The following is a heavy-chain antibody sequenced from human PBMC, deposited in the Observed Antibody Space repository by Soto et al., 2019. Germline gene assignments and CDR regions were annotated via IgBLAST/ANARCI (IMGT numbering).Heavy chain of an antibody. J-gene: IGHJ6*02. D-gene: IGHD6-6*01. CDR1: GFTFSSYA. CDR2: ISYDGSNK. V-gene: IGHV3-30-3*01. CDR3: ARDRSSSYYYYGMDV. Sequence: HPGGSLRLSCAASGFTFSSYAMHWVRQAPGKGLEWVAVISYDGSNKYYADSVKGRFTISRDNSKNTLYLQMNSLRAEDTAVYYCARDRSSSYYYYGMDVWGQGTTVTVSS.